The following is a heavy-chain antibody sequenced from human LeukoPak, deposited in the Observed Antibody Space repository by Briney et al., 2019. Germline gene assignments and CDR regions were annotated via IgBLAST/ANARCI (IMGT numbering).Heavy chain of an antibody. CDR1: GXTFSSYS. CDR2: ISADGRT. D-gene: IGHD2-21*02. J-gene: IGHJ4*02. Sequence: GGSLRLSCAASGXTFSSYSVSWVRQAPGKGLEWVSRISADGRTVYAGSVKGRFTISRDNSKNTLYLQMNSLGAEDTAVYYCAKEARLCGGDCFSLLDNWGQGTLVSVSS. V-gene: IGHV3-23*01. CDR3: AKEARLCGGDCFSLLDN.